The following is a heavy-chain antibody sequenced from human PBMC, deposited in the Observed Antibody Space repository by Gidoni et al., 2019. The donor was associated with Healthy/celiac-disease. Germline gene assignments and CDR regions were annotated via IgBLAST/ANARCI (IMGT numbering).Heavy chain of an antibody. J-gene: IGHJ2*01. CDR3: ARTAAYSSGWYLRYFDL. Sequence: QVQLQQWGAGLLKPSETLSLSCAVYGGSFGCPYWSWNRQPPGKGLEWIGENSHSGSTNYNPSLKSRVTISVDTSKNQFSLKVSSVTAADTAVYYCARTAAYSSGWYLRYFDLWGRGTLVTVSS. CDR2: NSHSGST. V-gene: IGHV4-34*01. CDR1: GGSFGCPY. D-gene: IGHD6-19*01.